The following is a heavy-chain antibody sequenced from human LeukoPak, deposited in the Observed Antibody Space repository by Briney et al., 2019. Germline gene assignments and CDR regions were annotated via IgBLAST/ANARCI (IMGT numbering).Heavy chain of an antibody. Sequence: QSSGTLSLTCAVSGGSISSSNWWSWVRQPPGKGLEWVGEIYHSGSTNYNPSLKSRVTISVDKSKNQFSLKLSSVTAADTAVYYCARRPYYYYGMDVWGKGTTVTVSS. CDR2: IYHSGST. CDR3: ARRPYYYYGMDV. V-gene: IGHV4-4*02. CDR1: GGSISSSNW. J-gene: IGHJ6*04.